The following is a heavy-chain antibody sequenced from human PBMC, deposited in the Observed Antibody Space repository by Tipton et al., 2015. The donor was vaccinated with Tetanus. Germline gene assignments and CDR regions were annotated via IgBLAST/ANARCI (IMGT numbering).Heavy chain of an antibody. CDR2: IHHSGLA. CDR1: GDSVSTGNFY. J-gene: IGHJ4*02. Sequence: TLSLTCTVSGDSVSTGNFYWSWIRQPPGKGLEWIAFIHHSGLAFSKPSLKSRVSISIDTSKNQFSPELTSVTAADTAVYYCARDSYYSSRWSFADYWGQGTLVTVSS. CDR3: ARDSYYSSRWSFADY. D-gene: IGHD3-22*01. V-gene: IGHV4-30-4*01.